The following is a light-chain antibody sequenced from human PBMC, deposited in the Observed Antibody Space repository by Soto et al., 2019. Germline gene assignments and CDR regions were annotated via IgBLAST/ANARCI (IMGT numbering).Light chain of an antibody. J-gene: IGLJ2*01. CDR1: SSDVGGYNF. CDR2: DVS. V-gene: IGLV2-14*03. CDR3: SSYTSSVTLV. Sequence: QSVLTQPASVSGSPGQSITISCTGTSSDVGGYNFVSWYQQHPGKAPKLMIYDVSNRPSGVSYRFSGSKSGNTASLTISGLQAEDDADYYSSSYTSSVTLVFGGGTKLTVL.